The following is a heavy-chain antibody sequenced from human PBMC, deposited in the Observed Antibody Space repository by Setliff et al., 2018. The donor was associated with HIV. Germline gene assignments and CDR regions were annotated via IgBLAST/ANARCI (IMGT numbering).Heavy chain of an antibody. J-gene: IGHJ2*01. CDR3: ARHRYNWYFDV. V-gene: IGHV4-39*01. D-gene: IGHD1-26*01. Sequence: KTSETLSLTCSVSSGSISSTSSYWGWIRQPPGKGLEWIVSVYYSGTTYYNPSLKSRVTISVDTSKSQFSLQLNSMTAADTALYYCARHRYNWYFDVWGRGTLVTVPS. CDR2: VYYSGTT. CDR1: SGSISSTSSY.